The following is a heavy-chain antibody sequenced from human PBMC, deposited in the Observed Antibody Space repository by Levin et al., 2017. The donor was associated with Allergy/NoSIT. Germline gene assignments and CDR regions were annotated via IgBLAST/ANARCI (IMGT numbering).Heavy chain of an antibody. CDR2: INQDGSAK. J-gene: IGHJ4*02. CDR3: ERLFCRCGGACDSIFHS. D-gene: IGHD2-21*02. Sequence: PGGSLRLSCAASKFTFSSYWMTWVRQAPGKGLEWVANINQDGSAKYYVDSVKGRFTISRDNAENSLYLQMSSLRAEDTAVYYCERLFCRCGGACDSIFHSRGQGTLVTVSS. CDR1: KFTFSSYW. V-gene: IGHV3-7*01.